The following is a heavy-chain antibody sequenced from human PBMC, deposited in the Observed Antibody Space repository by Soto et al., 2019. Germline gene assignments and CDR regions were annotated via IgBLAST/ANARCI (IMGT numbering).Heavy chain of an antibody. CDR1: GGTFSSYA. CDR3: AKEVYQGDIVVVVGATGAFDI. CDR2: IIPIFRTA. D-gene: IGHD2-15*01. V-gene: IGHV1-69*13. J-gene: IGHJ3*02. Sequence: SVMVSCKASGGTFSSYAISWVRKAPGQGLEWMRGIIPIFRTANYAQKFQGRVTITADESTSTAYMELSSLRSEDTAVYYCAKEVYQGDIVVVVGATGAFDIWGQGTLVTVS.